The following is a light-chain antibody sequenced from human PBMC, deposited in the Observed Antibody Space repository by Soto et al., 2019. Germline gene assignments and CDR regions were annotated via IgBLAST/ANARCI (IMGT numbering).Light chain of an antibody. CDR1: SNDIGGYNY. V-gene: IGLV2-14*01. CDR2: EVY. J-gene: IGLJ3*02. Sequence: QSALTQPASVSGSPGQSITFSCTGTSNDIGGYNYVSWFQHHPDKAPKLIIYEVYDRPSRVSNRFSGSKSGNTASLTISGLQPEDEADYYCSSYTTNHTRVFGGGTKLTVL. CDR3: SSYTTNHTRV.